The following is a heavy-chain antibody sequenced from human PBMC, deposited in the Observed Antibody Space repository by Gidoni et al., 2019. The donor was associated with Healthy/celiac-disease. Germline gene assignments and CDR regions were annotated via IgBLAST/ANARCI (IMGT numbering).Heavy chain of an antibody. D-gene: IGHD3-22*01. V-gene: IGHV3-21*01. J-gene: IGHJ4*02. CDR2: ISSSSSYI. Sequence: EVQLVESGGGLVKPGGSLRLSCAASGFTFSSYSMNWVRQAPGKGLEWVSSISSSSSYIYYADSVKGRFTISRDNAKNSLYLQMNSLRAEDTAVYYCAREPWQRYDSYIDYWGQGTLVTVSS. CDR3: AREPWQRYDSYIDY. CDR1: GFTFSSYS.